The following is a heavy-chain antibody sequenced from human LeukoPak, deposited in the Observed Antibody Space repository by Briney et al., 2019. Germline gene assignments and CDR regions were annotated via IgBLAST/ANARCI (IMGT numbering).Heavy chain of an antibody. CDR1: GFTFSSYG. CDR2: ISYDGSNK. J-gene: IGHJ4*02. Sequence: GGSLRLSCAASGFTFSSYGMHWVRQAPGKGLEWVAVISYDGSNKYYADSVKGRFTISRDNSKNTLYLQMNSLRAEDTAVYYCAKMREQWLVRDYFDYWGQGTLVTVSS. D-gene: IGHD6-19*01. CDR3: AKMREQWLVRDYFDY. V-gene: IGHV3-30*18.